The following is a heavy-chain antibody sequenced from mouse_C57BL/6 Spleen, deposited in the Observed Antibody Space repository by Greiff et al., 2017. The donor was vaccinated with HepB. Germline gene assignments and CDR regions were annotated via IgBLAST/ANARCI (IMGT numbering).Heavy chain of an antibody. V-gene: IGHV1-64*01. Sequence: QVQLKQPGAELVKPGASVKLSCKASGYTFTSYWMHWVKQRPGQGLEWIGMIHPNSGSTNYNEKFKSKATLTVDKSSSTAYMQLRSLTSEDSAVYYCARVYYYGSSYKNYFDYWGQGTTLTVSS. CDR3: ARVYYYGSSYKNYFDY. J-gene: IGHJ2*01. CDR2: IHPNSGST. D-gene: IGHD1-1*01. CDR1: GYTFTSYW.